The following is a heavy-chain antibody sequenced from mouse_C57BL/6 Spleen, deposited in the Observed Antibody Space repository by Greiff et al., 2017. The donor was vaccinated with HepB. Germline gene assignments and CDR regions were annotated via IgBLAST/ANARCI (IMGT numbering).Heavy chain of an antibody. CDR3: ARLGNYYGNAMDY. V-gene: IGHV1-78*01. D-gene: IGHD1-1*01. CDR1: GYTFTDHT. Sequence: VMLVESDAELVKPGASVKISCKVSGYTFTDHTIHWMKQRPEQGLEWIGYIYPRDGSTKYNEKFKGKATLTADKSSSTAYMQLNSLTSEDSAVYFCARLGNYYGNAMDYWGQGTSVTVSS. J-gene: IGHJ4*01. CDR2: IYPRDGST.